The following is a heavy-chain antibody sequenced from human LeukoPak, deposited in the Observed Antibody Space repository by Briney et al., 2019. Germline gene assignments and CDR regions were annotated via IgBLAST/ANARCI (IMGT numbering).Heavy chain of an antibody. V-gene: IGHV4-30-2*01. CDR2: IYHSGSI. Sequence: SETLSLTCTVSGGSISSGGYYWSWIPQPPGKGLEWIGYIYHSGSIYYNPSLKSRVTISVDRSKNQFSLKLSSVTAADTAVYYCARASVRIDYWGQGTLVTVSS. CDR3: ARASVRIDY. J-gene: IGHJ4*02. D-gene: IGHD4-17*01. CDR1: GGSISSGGYY.